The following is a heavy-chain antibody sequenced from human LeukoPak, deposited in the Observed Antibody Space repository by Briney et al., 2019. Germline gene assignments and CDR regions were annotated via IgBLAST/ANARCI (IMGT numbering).Heavy chain of an antibody. V-gene: IGHV4-59*01. Sequence: PSETLSLTCTVSGGSINSYYWSWIRQPPGKGLEWIGYIYYSGTTNFNPSLKSRVTISVDTSKHLFSLKLNSVTAADTAVYYCARVNSASYSAFDIWGQGTMVTVSS. CDR2: IYYSGTT. CDR3: ARVNSASYSAFDI. D-gene: IGHD1-26*01. CDR1: GGSINSYY. J-gene: IGHJ3*02.